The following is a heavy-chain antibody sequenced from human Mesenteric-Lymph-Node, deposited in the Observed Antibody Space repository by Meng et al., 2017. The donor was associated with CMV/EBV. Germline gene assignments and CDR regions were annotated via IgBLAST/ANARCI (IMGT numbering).Heavy chain of an antibody. CDR2: ISSSGNTI. J-gene: IGHJ5*02. Sequence: LRLSCAASGFTFSDFSDYYMSWIRQAPGKGLEWISYISSSGNTIFYTDSVKGRFTISRDNAKKSMYLQMNSLRADDTAVYYCARGFDPWGQGTLVTVSS. CDR1: GFTFSDFSDYY. V-gene: IGHV3-11*01. CDR3: ARGFDP.